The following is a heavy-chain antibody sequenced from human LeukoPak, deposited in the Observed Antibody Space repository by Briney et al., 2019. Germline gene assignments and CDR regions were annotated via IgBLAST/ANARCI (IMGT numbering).Heavy chain of an antibody. J-gene: IGHJ3*02. D-gene: IGHD3-22*01. CDR3: AMARDMIVVVNAFDI. CDR2: IYTSGST. V-gene: IGHV4-61*02. Sequence: PSETLSLTCTVSGGSISSGSYYWSWIRQPAGKGLEWIGRIYTSGSTKYNPSLKSRVTISVDTSKNQFSLKLSSVTAANTAVYYCAMARDMIVVVNAFDIWGQGTMVTVSS. CDR1: GGSISSGSYY.